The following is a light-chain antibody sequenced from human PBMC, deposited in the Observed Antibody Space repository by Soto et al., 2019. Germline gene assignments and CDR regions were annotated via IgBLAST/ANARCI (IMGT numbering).Light chain of an antibody. V-gene: IGKV3-20*01. CDR3: QQYGSSALT. CDR1: QSVSSIY. J-gene: IGKJ4*01. CDR2: GAS. Sequence: EIVLTQSPGTLSLSPGERATLSCRASQSVSSIYLAWYQQKPGQAPRLLIYGASSRATGIPDRFSGSGSGTDFTLTISRLGPEDFAVYYCQQYGSSALTFGGGTKVEIK.